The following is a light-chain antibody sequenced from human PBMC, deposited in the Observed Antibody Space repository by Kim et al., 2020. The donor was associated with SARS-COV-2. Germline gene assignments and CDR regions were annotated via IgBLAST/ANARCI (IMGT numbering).Light chain of an antibody. J-gene: IGKJ1*01. CDR1: QTVGSH. CDR3: QQTYSIPT. V-gene: IGKV1-39*01. Sequence: DIQMTQSPLSLSASVGDTVTITCRASQTVGSHLNWFQQKPGKVPKLLIFGASNLQRGDPSRFSASGSGTDFTLTISSLQPEDFVTYYCQQTYSIPTFGPGNKVDIK. CDR2: GAS.